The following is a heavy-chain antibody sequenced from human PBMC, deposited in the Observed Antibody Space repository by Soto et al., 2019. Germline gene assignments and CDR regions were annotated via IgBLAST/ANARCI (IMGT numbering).Heavy chain of an antibody. V-gene: IGHV3-48*01. Sequence: GGSLRLSCAASGFTFSSYSMNWVRQAPGKGLEWVSYISSSSSTIYYADSVKGRFTISRDNAKNSLYLQMNSLRAEDTAVYYCARTLREWLRLDFDYWGQGTLVTVSS. J-gene: IGHJ4*02. CDR1: GFTFSSYS. CDR3: ARTLREWLRLDFDY. D-gene: IGHD5-12*01. CDR2: ISSSSSTI.